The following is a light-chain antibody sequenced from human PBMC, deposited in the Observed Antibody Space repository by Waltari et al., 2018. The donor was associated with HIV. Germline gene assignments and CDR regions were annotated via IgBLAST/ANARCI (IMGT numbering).Light chain of an antibody. Sequence: LTQSPATLSVSPGERVTLSCRASQSLTANLAWYQQRPGQAPRLLIYGASSRVTDIPARFTGSGSGTDYTLTISSVQSEDSAVYYCQQNIHWPPYTFGQGTKL. V-gene: IGKV3-15*01. CDR2: GAS. CDR1: QSLTAN. CDR3: QQNIHWPPYT. J-gene: IGKJ2*01.